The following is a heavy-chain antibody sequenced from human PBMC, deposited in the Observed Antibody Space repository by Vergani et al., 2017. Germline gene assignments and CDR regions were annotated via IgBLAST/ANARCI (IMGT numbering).Heavy chain of an antibody. CDR3: ARDRIAAAGTFSFGMDV. Sequence: EVQLVESGGGLVQPGGSLRLSCAASGFTFSSYWMSWVRQAPGKGLEWVANIKQDGSEKYYVDSVKGRFTISRDNAKNSLYLQMNSLRAEDTAVYYCARDRIAAAGTFSFGMDVWGQGTTVTVSS. CDR1: GFTFSSYW. J-gene: IGHJ6*02. V-gene: IGHV3-7*01. D-gene: IGHD6-13*01. CDR2: IKQDGSEK.